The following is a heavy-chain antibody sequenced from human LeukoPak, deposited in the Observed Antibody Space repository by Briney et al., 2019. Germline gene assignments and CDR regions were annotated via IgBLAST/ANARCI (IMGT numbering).Heavy chain of an antibody. CDR2: IIPIFGTA. CDR1: GGTFSSYA. D-gene: IGHD5-12*01. V-gene: IGHV1-69*13. J-gene: IGHJ4*02. Sequence: GASVKVSCKASGGTFSSYAISWVRQAPGQGLEWMGGIIPIFGTANYAQKFQGRVTITADESTSTAYMELSSLRSDDTAVYYCAREGRGSGYDLRRDFDYRGQGTLVTVSS. CDR3: AREGRGSGYDLRRDFDY.